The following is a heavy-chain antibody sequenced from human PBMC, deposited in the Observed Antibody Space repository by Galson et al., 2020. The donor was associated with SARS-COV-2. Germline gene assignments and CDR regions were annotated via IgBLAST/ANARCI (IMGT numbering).Heavy chain of an antibody. CDR2: IWYDGSHK. D-gene: IGHD6-19*01. CDR1: GFIFSSYG. J-gene: IGHJ6*02. V-gene: IGHV3-33*01. Sequence: LRLSCAASGFIFSSYGMYWVRQAPGKGLEWMAVIWYDGSHKYNADSVRGRFTISRDNSKNTLYLQMNSLRAEDTAVYYCARDIYLAVAGPGGMDVWGQGTTVTVSS. CDR3: ARDIYLAVAGPGGMDV.